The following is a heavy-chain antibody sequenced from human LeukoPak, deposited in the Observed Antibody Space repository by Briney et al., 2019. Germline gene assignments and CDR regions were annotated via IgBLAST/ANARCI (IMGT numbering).Heavy chain of an antibody. Sequence: SETLSLTCAVYGGSFSGYYWSWIRQPPGKGLGWIGVVSHSGRTNYNPSLKSRLTISVDTSKYQFSLKVSSVTAADTAVYYCARGYPHGSGSYYNDYWGQGILVTVSS. D-gene: IGHD3-10*01. V-gene: IGHV4-34*01. CDR2: VSHSGRT. CDR1: GGSFSGYY. J-gene: IGHJ4*02. CDR3: ARGYPHGSGSYYNDY.